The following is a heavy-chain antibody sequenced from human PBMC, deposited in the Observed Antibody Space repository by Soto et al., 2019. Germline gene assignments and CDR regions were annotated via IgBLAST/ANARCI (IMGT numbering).Heavy chain of an antibody. CDR2: INTDGSST. CDR1: GLTFSSYW. D-gene: IGHD4-17*01. CDR3: ALSHTVTTDY. J-gene: IGHJ4*02. V-gene: IGHV3-74*01. Sequence: EVQLVESGGGLVQPGGSLRLSCAASGLTFSSYWMHWVRQAPGTGLVWVSRINTDGSSTSYADSVKGRFTMSRDNAKNTLYLQMNSLRAEDTAVYYCALSHTVTTDYSGQGTMVTVSS.